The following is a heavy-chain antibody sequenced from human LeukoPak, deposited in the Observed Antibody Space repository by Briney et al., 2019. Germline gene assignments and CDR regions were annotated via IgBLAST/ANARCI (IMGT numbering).Heavy chain of an antibody. J-gene: IGHJ4*02. V-gene: IGHV3-48*01. CDR2: ISSSRNTT. CDR1: GFTFSTYT. D-gene: IGHD6-13*01. Sequence: GGSLRLSCAASGFTFSTYTMKWVRQAPGKGLEWVSSISSSRNTTYYANSVKGRFTISRDNAKNTLYLQMDSLRAEDTAMSYWARGGLHSDAGKRNYWGQGTLVTVSS. CDR3: ARGGLHSDAGKRNY.